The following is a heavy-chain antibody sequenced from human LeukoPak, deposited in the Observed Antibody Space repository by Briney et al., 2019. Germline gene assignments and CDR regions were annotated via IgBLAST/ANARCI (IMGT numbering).Heavy chain of an antibody. V-gene: IGHV4-39*07. D-gene: IGHD5-18*01. CDR1: GGSIRSSGYY. CDR2: IDYVGST. J-gene: IGHJ6*03. CDR3: ARDIKDTDYYMDV. Sequence: PSETLSLTCTVSGGSIRSSGYYWGWIRQPPGEGLEWIASIDYVGSTYYNPSLRSRVTISVDTSKNQFSLKLSSVTAADTAVYYCARDIKDTDYYMDVWGKGTTVTVSS.